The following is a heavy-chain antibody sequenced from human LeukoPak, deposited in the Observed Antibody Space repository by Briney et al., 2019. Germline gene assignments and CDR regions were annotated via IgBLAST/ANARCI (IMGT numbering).Heavy chain of an antibody. CDR1: GFTFSNYW. Sequence: GGSLRLSCAASGFTFSNYWMSWVRLAPGKGLEWVANIKQDGGEKYYVDSVEGRFTISRDNAKNLLSLQMNSLRAEDTAVYHCARVFIVGSRSVFDFWGQGTLVTVSS. CDR3: ARVFIVGSRSVFDF. CDR2: IKQDGGEK. D-gene: IGHD2-21*01. J-gene: IGHJ4*02. V-gene: IGHV3-7*01.